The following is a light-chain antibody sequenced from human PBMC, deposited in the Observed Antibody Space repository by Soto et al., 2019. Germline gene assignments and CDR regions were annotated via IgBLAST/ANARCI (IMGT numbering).Light chain of an antibody. CDR1: QTISSW. J-gene: IGKJ1*01. CDR2: AAS. CDR3: LQDYTYPWT. Sequence: IQMPQSPSTLSGSVGDRVTITCRASQTISSWLAWYQQKPGKAPNLLIYAASSLRSGVPSRFSGSGSGTHFTLTINSLQAEDSATYFCLQDYTYPWTFGQGTKVDNK. V-gene: IGKV1-6*01.